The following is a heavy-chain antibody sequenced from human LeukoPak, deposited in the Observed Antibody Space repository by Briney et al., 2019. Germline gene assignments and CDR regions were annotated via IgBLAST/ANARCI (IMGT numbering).Heavy chain of an antibody. Sequence: PSETLSLTCAVYGGSFSGYYWSWIRQPPGKGLEWIGEINHSGSTNYNPSLETRITMSIDTSKNQFSLKVTSVTAADTAVYYCASHYRYAFDIWGQGTLVTVSS. CDR3: ASHYRYAFDI. D-gene: IGHD3-16*02. V-gene: IGHV4-34*10. CDR2: INHSGST. CDR1: GGSFSGYY. J-gene: IGHJ3*02.